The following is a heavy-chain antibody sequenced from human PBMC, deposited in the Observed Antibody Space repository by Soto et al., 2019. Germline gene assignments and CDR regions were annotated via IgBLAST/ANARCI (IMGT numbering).Heavy chain of an antibody. Sequence: EVQLVESGGGLVQPGGSLRLSCAASGFTFSSYWMHWVRQAPGKGLVWVSRINSDGSSTSYADSVKGRFTISRDNAKNTLYLQMNSLRAVDTAVYYCARERGGDGYKYYYYYYGMDVWGQGTTVTVSS. J-gene: IGHJ6*02. D-gene: IGHD3-10*01. CDR2: INSDGSST. CDR1: GFTFSSYW. CDR3: ARERGGDGYKYYYYYYGMDV. V-gene: IGHV3-74*01.